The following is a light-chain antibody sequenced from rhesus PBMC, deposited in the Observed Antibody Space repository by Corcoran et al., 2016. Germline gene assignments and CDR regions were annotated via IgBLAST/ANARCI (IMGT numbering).Light chain of an antibody. Sequence: DIQMTQSPSSLSASVGDKVTITCRASQEISSWLAWYQQTPGKAPKLPIYKSSILQSGVPSRFSGNGSGTDFTLTIISLQPEDFATYFCLQHDSSPWTFGQGTKVEIK. J-gene: IGKJ1*01. CDR2: KSS. CDR3: LQHDSSPWT. V-gene: IGKV1-22*01. CDR1: QEISSW.